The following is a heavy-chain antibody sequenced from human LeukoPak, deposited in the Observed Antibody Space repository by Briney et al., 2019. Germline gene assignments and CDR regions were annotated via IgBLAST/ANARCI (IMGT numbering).Heavy chain of an antibody. D-gene: IGHD1-1*01. V-gene: IGHV4-4*07. J-gene: IGHJ4*02. Sequence: TSETLSLTCTVSGGSISSFYWSWIRQPAGKGLEWIGRIYISGSTNYNPSLKSRVTMSVDTSKNQFSLKLSSVTSADTAVYYCARNRGTWTDDGFDYWGRGTLVTVSS. CDR3: ARNRGTWTDDGFDY. CDR1: GGSISSFY. CDR2: IYISGST.